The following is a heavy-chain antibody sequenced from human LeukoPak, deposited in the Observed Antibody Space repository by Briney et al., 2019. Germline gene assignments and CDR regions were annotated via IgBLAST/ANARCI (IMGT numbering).Heavy chain of an antibody. CDR2: VYYSGST. D-gene: IGHD4-11*01. CDR3: ARDQPSNY. V-gene: IGHV4-59*01. CDR1: GGSISSYY. Sequence: PSETLSLTCTVPGGSISSYYWNWIRQPPGKGLGWIGYVYYSGSTNYNPSLKSRVTISVDTSKNHFSLKLTSVTAADTAVYYCARDQPSNYWGQGTLVTVSS. J-gene: IGHJ4*02.